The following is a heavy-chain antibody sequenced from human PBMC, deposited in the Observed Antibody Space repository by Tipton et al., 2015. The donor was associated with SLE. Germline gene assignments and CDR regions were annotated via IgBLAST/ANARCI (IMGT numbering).Heavy chain of an antibody. J-gene: IGHJ6*03. V-gene: IGHV4-34*01. Sequence: TLSLTCAVYGGSFSGYYWSWIRQPPGKGLEWIGEINHSGSNNYNPPLKSRVTISVDTSKNQCSLQLSSVTAADTAVYYCARHVIAVAGRGGYYMDVWGKRTTVTVSS. CDR3: ARHVIAVAGRGGYYMDV. CDR1: GGSFSGYY. D-gene: IGHD6-19*01. CDR2: INHSGSN.